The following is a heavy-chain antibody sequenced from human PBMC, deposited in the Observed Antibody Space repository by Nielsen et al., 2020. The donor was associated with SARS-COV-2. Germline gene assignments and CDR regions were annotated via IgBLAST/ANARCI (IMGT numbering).Heavy chain of an antibody. CDR3: ARAAPLWFGELSPSDP. V-gene: IGHV3-20*01. CDR1: GFTFDDYG. J-gene: IGHJ5*02. CDR2: INWNGGST. D-gene: IGHD3-10*01. Sequence: GESLKISCAASGFTFDDYGMSWVRQAPGKGLEWVSGINWNGGSTGYAVSVKGRFTISRDNAKNSLYLQMNSLRAEDTALYHCARAAPLWFGELSPSDPWGQGTLVTVSS.